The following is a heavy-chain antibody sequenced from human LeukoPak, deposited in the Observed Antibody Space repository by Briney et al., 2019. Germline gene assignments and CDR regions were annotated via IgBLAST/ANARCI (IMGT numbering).Heavy chain of an antibody. V-gene: IGHV4-59*07. D-gene: IGHD5-24*01. J-gene: IGHJ4*02. CDR3: ARSRGYNPFDL. CDR1: GSFSSRYY. Sequence: SDPLALTCTVSGSFSSRYYWNWIRQSPGKGLECLGHIYYGGGSKYNPSLKSRVTISVDTSKKQFSLKLTSVTAADTALYYCARSRGYNPFDLWGQGTLVTVSS. CDR2: IYYGGGS.